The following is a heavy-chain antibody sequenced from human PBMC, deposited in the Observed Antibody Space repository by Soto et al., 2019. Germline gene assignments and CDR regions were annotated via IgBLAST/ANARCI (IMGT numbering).Heavy chain of an antibody. Sequence: EVQLVESGGGLVQPGGSLRLSCAASGFTFSSYSMNWVRQAPGKGLEWVSYISSSSSTIYYADSVKGRFTISRYNAKNSLYLQMNSLRAEDTAVYYCARDIVVVPAAMGGGYWGQGTLVTVSS. V-gene: IGHV3-48*01. D-gene: IGHD2-2*01. CDR2: ISSSSSTI. CDR1: GFTFSSYS. J-gene: IGHJ4*02. CDR3: ARDIVVVPAAMGGGY.